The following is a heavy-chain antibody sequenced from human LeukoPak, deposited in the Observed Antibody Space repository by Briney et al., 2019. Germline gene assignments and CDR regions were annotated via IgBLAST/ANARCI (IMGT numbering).Heavy chain of an antibody. CDR2: IKSKTDGGTT. CDR3: TTDPIDFANGDIVVVPAARSTFDY. D-gene: IGHD2-2*01. V-gene: IGHV3-15*01. Sequence: GGSLRLSCAASGFTFSNAWMSWVRQAPGKGLEWVGRIKSKTDGGTTDYAAPVKGRFTISRDDSKNTLYLQMNSLKTEDTAVYYCTTDPIDFANGDIVVVPAARSTFDYWGQGTLVTVSS. CDR1: GFTFSNAW. J-gene: IGHJ4*02.